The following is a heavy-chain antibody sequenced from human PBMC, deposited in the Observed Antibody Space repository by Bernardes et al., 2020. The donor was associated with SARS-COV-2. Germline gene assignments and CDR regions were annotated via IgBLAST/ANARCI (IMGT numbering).Heavy chain of an antibody. J-gene: IGHJ5*01. CDR2: LSGSGGRT. CDR3: AKAFYYDSRPGDRFDS. V-gene: IGHV3-23*01. Sequence: GGSLRLSCAASGFTFSYDGMNWIRQAPGKGLEWVSGLSGSGGRTYYADSVKGRFTISRDNSKNTLYLQMNSLRAEDTAVYYCAKAFYYDSRPGDRFDSWGQGTLVTVSS. D-gene: IGHD3-22*01. CDR1: GFTFSYDG.